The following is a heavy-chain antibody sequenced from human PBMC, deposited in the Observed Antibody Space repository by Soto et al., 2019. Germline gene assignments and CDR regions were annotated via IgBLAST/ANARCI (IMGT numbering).Heavy chain of an antibody. D-gene: IGHD4-17*01. CDR3: ARRYGDAFDL. Sequence: PSETLSLTCTVSGGSISNYYWSWIRQPPGKGLEWIGYIYYSGSTNYNPSLKSRVTISVDTSKNQFSLKLSSVTAADTAVYYCARRYGDAFDLWGQGTLVTVS. J-gene: IGHJ4*02. CDR1: GGSISNYY. CDR2: IYYSGST. V-gene: IGHV4-59*08.